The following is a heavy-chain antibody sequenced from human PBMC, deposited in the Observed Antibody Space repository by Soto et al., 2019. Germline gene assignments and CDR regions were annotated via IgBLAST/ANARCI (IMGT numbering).Heavy chain of an antibody. J-gene: IGHJ4*02. CDR1: GFTFSSYA. Sequence: GSLRLSCAASGFTFSSYAMSWVRQAPGKGLEWVSAISGSGGSTYYPDSVKGRFTISRDNSKNTLYLQMNSLRAEDTAVYYCAKVVSRFGELLFGYWGQGTLVTVSS. CDR2: ISGSGGST. D-gene: IGHD3-10*01. V-gene: IGHV3-23*01. CDR3: AKVVSRFGELLFGY.